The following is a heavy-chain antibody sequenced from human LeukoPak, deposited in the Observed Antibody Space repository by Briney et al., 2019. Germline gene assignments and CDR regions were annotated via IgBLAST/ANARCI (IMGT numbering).Heavy chain of an antibody. J-gene: IGHJ4*02. CDR3: ATGEGYCSGGSCYPMYYFDY. V-gene: IGHV1-2*02. CDR2: INPNSGGT. D-gene: IGHD2-15*01. CDR1: GYTFTGYY. Sequence: ASVKVSCKASGYTFTGYYMHWVRQAPGQGLEWMGWINPNSGGTNYAQKFQGRVTMTRDTSISTAYMELSRLRSDDTAVYYCATGEGYCSGGSCYPMYYFDYWGRGTLVTVSS.